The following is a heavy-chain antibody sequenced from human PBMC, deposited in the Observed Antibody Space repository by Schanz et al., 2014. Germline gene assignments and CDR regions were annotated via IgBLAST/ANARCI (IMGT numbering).Heavy chain of an antibody. J-gene: IGHJ4*02. CDR3: ARDKGGYYPFDY. Sequence: EVQVVESGGGLVQPGGSLRLSCAASGFTFSDHHMDWVRQAPGKGLEWVSGISWNSGSIGYADSVKGRFTISRDDAKNSLYLQMNSLRAEDTALYYCARDKGGYYPFDYWGQGTLVTVSS. CDR2: ISWNSGSI. D-gene: IGHD3-3*01. V-gene: IGHV3-9*01. CDR1: GFTFSDHH.